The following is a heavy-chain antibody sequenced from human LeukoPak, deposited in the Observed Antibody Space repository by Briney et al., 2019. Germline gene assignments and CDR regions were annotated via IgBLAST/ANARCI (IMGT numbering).Heavy chain of an antibody. CDR1: GFTFSSYA. CDR3: AGIAAASY. V-gene: IGHV3-30-3*01. D-gene: IGHD6-13*01. J-gene: IGHJ4*02. CDR2: ISYDGSNK. Sequence: PGGSLRLSCAASGFTFSSYAMHWVRQAAGKGLEWVAVISYDGSNKYYADSLKGRFTISRDNSKNTLYLQMNSLRAEDTAVYYCAGIAAASYWGQGTLVTVSS.